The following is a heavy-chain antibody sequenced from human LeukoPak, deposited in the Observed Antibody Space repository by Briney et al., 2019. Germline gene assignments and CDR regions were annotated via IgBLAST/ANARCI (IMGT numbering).Heavy chain of an antibody. V-gene: IGHV1-18*01. D-gene: IGHD3-10*01. CDR3: ARSETYYYGSGSYYYFDY. J-gene: IGHJ4*02. CDR2: ISAYNGNT. CDR1: GGTFSSYA. Sequence: ASVKVSCKASGGTFSSYAISWVRQAPGQGLEWMGWISAYNGNTNYAQKLQGRVTMTTDTSTSTAYMELRSLRSDDTAVYYCARSETYYYGSGSYYYFDYWGQGTLVTVSS.